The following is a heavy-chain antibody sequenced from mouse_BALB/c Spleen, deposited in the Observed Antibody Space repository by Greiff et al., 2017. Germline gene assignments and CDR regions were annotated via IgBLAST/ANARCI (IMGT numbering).Heavy chain of an antibody. D-gene: IGHD2-3*01. CDR3: ARVDGFYFDV. J-gene: IGHJ1*01. CDR2: ISSGGSYT. Sequence: EVKLVESGGGLVKPGGSLKLSCAASGFTFSSYAMSWVRQSPEKRLEWVAEISSGGSYTYYPDTVTGRFTISRDNAKNTLYLEMSSLRSEDTAMYYCARVDGFYFDVWGAGTTVTVSS. V-gene: IGHV5-9-4*01. CDR1: GFTFSSYA.